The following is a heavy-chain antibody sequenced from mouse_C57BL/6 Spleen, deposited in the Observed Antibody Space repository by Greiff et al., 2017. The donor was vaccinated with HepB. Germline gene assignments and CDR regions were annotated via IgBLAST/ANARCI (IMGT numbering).Heavy chain of an antibody. CDR3: AREGYDEGLGY. CDR1: GFTFSDYY. CDR2: INYDGSST. D-gene: IGHD2-2*01. V-gene: IGHV5-16*01. J-gene: IGHJ2*01. Sequence: EVMLVESEGGLVQPGSSMKLSCTASGFTFSDYYMDWVRQVPEKGLEWVANINYDGSSTYYMDSLKSRFIISRDNAKNILYLQMSSLKSEDTATYDCAREGYDEGLGYWGQGTTLTVSS.